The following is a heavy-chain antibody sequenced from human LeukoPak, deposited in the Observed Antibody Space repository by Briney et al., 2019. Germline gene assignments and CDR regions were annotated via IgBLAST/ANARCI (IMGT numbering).Heavy chain of an antibody. CDR1: GGSISSGGYS. D-gene: IGHD2-21*02. J-gene: IGHJ4*02. Sequence: PSETLSLTCAVSGGSISSGGYSWSWIRQPPGKGLEWIGYIYHSGSTYYNPSLKSRVTISVDRSKNQSSLKLSSVTAADTAVYYCARGPGSVVTATPFDYWGQGTLVTVSS. V-gene: IGHV4-30-2*01. CDR2: IYHSGST. CDR3: ARGPGSVVTATPFDY.